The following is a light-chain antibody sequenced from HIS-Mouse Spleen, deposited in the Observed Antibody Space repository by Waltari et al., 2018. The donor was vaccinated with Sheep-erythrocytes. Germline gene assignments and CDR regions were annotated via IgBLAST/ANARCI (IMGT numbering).Light chain of an antibody. CDR3: CSYAGSYTVV. J-gene: IGLJ2*01. Sequence: QSALTQPRSVSGSPGPSVTIPCTGTSSDAGGNNFVSWYQQHPGKAPKLMIYDVSKRPSGVPDRFSGSKSGNTASLTISGLQAEDEADYYCCSYAGSYTVVFGGGTKLTVL. CDR2: DVS. CDR1: SSDAGGNNF. V-gene: IGLV2-11*01.